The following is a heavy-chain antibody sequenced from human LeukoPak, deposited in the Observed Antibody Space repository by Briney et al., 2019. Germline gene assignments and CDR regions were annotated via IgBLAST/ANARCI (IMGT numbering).Heavy chain of an antibody. CDR2: IRSKANSYAT. CDR3: TRSAYCGGDCYSGIDY. D-gene: IGHD2-21*02. CDR1: GVTFSGSA. V-gene: IGHV3-73*01. Sequence: GGSLRLSCAASGVTFSGSAMHWVRQASGKGLEWVGRIRSKANSYATAYAASVKGRFTISRDDSKNTAYLQMNSLKTEDAAVYYCTRSAYCGGDCYSGIDYWGQGTLVTVSS. J-gene: IGHJ4*02.